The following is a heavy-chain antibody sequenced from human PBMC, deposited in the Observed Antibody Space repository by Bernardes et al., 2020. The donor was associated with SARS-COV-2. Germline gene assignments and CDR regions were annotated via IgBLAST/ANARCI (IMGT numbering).Heavy chain of an antibody. CDR2: MNPNSGNT. J-gene: IGHJ4*02. Sequence: ASVKVSCKASGYTFTSYDINWVRQATGQGLEWMGWMNPNSGNTGYAQKFQGRVTMTRNTSISTAYMELSSLRSEDTAVYYCARGRGWLQQLGDHYFDYWGQGTLVTVSS. V-gene: IGHV1-8*01. D-gene: IGHD3-16*01. CDR1: GYTFTSYD. CDR3: ARGRGWLQQLGDHYFDY.